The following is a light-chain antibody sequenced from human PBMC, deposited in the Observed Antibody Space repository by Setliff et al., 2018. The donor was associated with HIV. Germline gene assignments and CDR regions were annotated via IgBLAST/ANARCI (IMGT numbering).Light chain of an antibody. CDR1: SSDVGGYNY. CDR3: SSYAITNTLP. CDR2: EVR. V-gene: IGLV2-14*01. Sequence: QSALTQPASVSGSPGQSITISCTGTSSDVGGYNYVSWYQQHPGKAPKLIIYEVRNRPSGVSNRFSGSKSGNTAPLTISGLQAEDEADYYCSSYAITNTLPFGTGTKVTVL. J-gene: IGLJ1*01.